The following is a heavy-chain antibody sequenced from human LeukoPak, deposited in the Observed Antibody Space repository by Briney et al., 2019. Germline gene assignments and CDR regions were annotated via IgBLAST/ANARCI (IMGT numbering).Heavy chain of an antibody. D-gene: IGHD2-2*01. Sequence: GESLKISCKGSGYSFTSYWIGWVRQMPGKGLEWMGIIYPADSNTKYSPSFQGQVTISADKSISTAYLQWGSLRASDTAMYYCARHTSSNSCPKDYWGQGTLVTVSS. CDR1: GYSFTSYW. CDR2: IYPADSNT. CDR3: ARHTSSNSCPKDY. J-gene: IGHJ4*02. V-gene: IGHV5-51*01.